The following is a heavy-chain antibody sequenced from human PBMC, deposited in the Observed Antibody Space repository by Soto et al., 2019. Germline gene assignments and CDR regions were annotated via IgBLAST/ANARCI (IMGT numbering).Heavy chain of an antibody. V-gene: IGHV3-21*01. Sequence: GGSLRLSCAASGFTSSSYSMNWVRQAPGRVLEWVAAISGTSDYIYYADSVKGRFTISRDNAKTSLYIQMNSLRAEDTAVYYCARDNRYCSGSSCRPYYYYYGMDVWGQGTTVTVSS. CDR2: ISGTSDYI. CDR1: GFTSSSYS. J-gene: IGHJ6*02. D-gene: IGHD2-15*01. CDR3: ARDNRYCSGSSCRPYYYYYGMDV.